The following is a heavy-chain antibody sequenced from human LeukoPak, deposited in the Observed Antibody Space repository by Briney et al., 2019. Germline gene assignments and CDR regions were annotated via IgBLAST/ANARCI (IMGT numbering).Heavy chain of an antibody. V-gene: IGHV4-39*01. CDR2: ISYSGST. CDR3: ARSYCSSTSCYEVYYFDY. J-gene: IGHJ4*02. Sequence: ETLSLTCTVSGGSISSSSYYWGWIRQPPGKGLEWIGSISYSGSTYYNPSLKSRVIISVETSKNQFSLKLSSVTAADTAVYYCARSYCSSTSCYEVYYFDYWGQGTLVTVSS. D-gene: IGHD2-2*01. CDR1: GGSISSSSYY.